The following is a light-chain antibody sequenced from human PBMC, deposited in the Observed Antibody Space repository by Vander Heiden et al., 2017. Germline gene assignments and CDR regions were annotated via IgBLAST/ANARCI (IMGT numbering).Light chain of an antibody. CDR1: QSVSSN. CDR3: QQYNNWPPYT. Sequence: EIVMTHSPATLSVSPGERATPSCRASQSVSSNLAWYQQKPGQAPRLLIYGASTRATGIPARFSGSGSGTEFTLTISSLQSEDFAVYYCQQYNNWPPYTFGQGTKLEIK. CDR2: GAS. V-gene: IGKV3-15*01. J-gene: IGKJ2*01.